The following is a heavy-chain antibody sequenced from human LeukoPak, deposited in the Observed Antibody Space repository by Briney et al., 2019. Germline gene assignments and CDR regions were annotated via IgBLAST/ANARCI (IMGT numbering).Heavy chain of an antibody. J-gene: IGHJ5*02. CDR2: IYYSGST. D-gene: IGHD5-12*01. CDR3: ARRNIVATVDWFDP. CDR1: GGSISSYY. V-gene: IGHV4-59*08. Sequence: PSETLSLTCTVSGGSISSYYWSWLRQPPGKGLEWVGYIYYSGSTNYNPSLKSRVTISVDKSKNQFSLKLSSVTAADTAVYYCARRNIVATVDWFDPWGQGTLVTVSS.